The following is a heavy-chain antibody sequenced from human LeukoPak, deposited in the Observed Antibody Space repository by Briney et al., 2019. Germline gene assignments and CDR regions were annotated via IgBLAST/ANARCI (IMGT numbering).Heavy chain of an antibody. CDR3: ARGRTIVDY. CDR1: GGSISSYY. Sequence: SETLSPTCTVSGGSISSYYWSWIRQPPGKGLEWIGEINHSGSTNYNPSLKSRVTISVDTSKNQFSLKLSSVTAADTAVYYCARGRTIVDYWGQGTLVTVSS. V-gene: IGHV4-34*01. D-gene: IGHD1-26*01. J-gene: IGHJ4*02. CDR2: INHSGST.